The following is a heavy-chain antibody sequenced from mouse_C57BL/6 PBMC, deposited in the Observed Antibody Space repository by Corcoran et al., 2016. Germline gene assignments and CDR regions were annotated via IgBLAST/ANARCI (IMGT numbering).Heavy chain of an antibody. CDR1: GYTFTTYG. J-gene: IGHJ1*03. V-gene: IGHV9-3*01. CDR2: INTYSGVP. D-gene: IGHD2-4*01. Sequence: QIQLVQSGPELKKPGETVKISCKASGYTFTTYGMSWVKQAPGKGLKWMGWINTYSGVPTYADDFKGRFAFSLETSASTAYLQINNLKNEDTATYFCARLDYDYDDWYFDVWGTGTTVTVSS. CDR3: ARLDYDYDDWYFDV.